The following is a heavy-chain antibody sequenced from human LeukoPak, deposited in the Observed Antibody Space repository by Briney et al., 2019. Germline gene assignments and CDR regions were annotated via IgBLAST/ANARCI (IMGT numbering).Heavy chain of an antibody. CDR2: MNPNSGNT. V-gene: IGHV1-8*01. CDR1: GYTFTSYD. CDR3: ARARASAWGDY. D-gene: IGHD7-27*01. J-gene: IGHJ4*02. Sequence: ASVKVSCKASGYTFTSYDINWVRQATGQGLEWMGWMNPNSGNTGYAQKFQGRVTMTRDTSTSTVYMEVSSLRSEDTAVYYCARARASAWGDYWGQGTLVIVSS.